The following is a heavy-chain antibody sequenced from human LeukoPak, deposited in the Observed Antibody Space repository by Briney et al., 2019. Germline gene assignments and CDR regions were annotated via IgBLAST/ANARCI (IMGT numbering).Heavy chain of an antibody. D-gene: IGHD3-22*01. CDR1: GYTFTSYA. CDR3: ARIPGDYYYDSSGYRYYYYYYMDV. Sequence: GASVNVSCKASGYTFTSYARNWVRQAPGQGLEWMGWINTNTGNPTYAQGFTGRFVFSLETSLSTAYLQISILKAEDTAVYYCARIPGDYYYDSSGYRYYYYYYMDVWGKGTTVTVSS. CDR2: INTNTGNP. V-gene: IGHV7-4-1*02. J-gene: IGHJ6*03.